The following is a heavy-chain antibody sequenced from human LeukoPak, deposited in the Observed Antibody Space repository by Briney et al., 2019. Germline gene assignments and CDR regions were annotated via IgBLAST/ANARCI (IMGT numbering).Heavy chain of an antibody. CDR3: ARFHIAVAGTDWFDP. J-gene: IGHJ5*02. V-gene: IGHV4-59*01. CDR1: GGSISSYY. D-gene: IGHD6-19*01. CDR2: IYYSEST. Sequence: SETLSLTCTVSGGSISSYYWSWIRQPPGKGLEWIGYIYYSESTNYNPSLKSRVTISVDTSKNQFSLKLSSVTAADTAVYYCARFHIAVAGTDWFDPWGQGTLVTVSS.